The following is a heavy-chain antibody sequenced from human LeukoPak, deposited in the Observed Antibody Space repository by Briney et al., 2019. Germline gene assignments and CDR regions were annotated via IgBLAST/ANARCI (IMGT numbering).Heavy chain of an antibody. D-gene: IGHD5-18*01. CDR2: IYHSGST. J-gene: IGHJ4*02. CDR1: GYSISSGYY. CDR3: ARLKSASYGEPYDY. Sequence: SETLSLTCTVSGYSISSGYYWGWIRQPPGKGLEWIGSIYHSGSTYYNPSLKSRVTISVDTSKNQFSLKLSSVTAADTAVYYCARLKSASYGEPYDYWGQGTLVTVSS. V-gene: IGHV4-38-2*02.